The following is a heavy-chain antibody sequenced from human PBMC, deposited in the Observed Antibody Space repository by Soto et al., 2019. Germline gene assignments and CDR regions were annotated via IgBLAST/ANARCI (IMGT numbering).Heavy chain of an antibody. CDR2: INHSGST. D-gene: IGHD3-3*01. V-gene: IGHV4-34*01. CDR1: GGSFSGYY. J-gene: IGHJ4*02. CDR3: ARKPSGYYGYRQNYFDY. Sequence: QVQLQQWGAGLLKPSETLSLTCAVYGGSFSGYYWSWIHQPPGKGLEWIGEINHSGSTNYNPSLKSRVTISVDTSKNQFSLKLSSVTAADTAVYYCARKPSGYYGYRQNYFDYWGQGTLVTVSS.